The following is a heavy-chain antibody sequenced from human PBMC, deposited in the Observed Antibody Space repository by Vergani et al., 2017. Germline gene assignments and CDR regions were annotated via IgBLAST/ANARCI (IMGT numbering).Heavy chain of an antibody. Sequence: QVQLVESGGGVVQPGGSLRLSCVASGFTFTHYGIHWVRQPPGKGMQWVAFIRYDGSNEYYSDSVKGRFTISRDNSKNTLYLQMNSLRSEDAGVYYCAKDIDDYGENLPDYWGQGDLVAFSS. J-gene: IGHJ4*02. V-gene: IGHV3-30*02. CDR1: GFTFTHYG. D-gene: IGHD4-17*01. CDR2: IRYDGSNE. CDR3: AKDIDDYGENLPDY.